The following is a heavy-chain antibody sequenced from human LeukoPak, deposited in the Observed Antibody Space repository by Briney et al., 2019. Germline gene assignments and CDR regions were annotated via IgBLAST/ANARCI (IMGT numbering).Heavy chain of an antibody. D-gene: IGHD6-6*01. CDR3: ARGRIAARPRGYYYYYMDV. J-gene: IGHJ6*03. CDR2: ISAYNGNT. Sequence: GASVKVSCKASGYTFTSYGISWVRQAPGQGLEWMGWISAYNGNTNYAQKLQGRVTMTTDTSTSTAYMGLRSLRSDDTAVYYCARGRIAARPRGYYYYYMDVWGKGTTVTVSS. CDR1: GYTFTSYG. V-gene: IGHV1-18*01.